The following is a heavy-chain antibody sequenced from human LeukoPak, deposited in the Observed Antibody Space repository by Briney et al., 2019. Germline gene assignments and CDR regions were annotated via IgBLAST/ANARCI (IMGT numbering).Heavy chain of an antibody. J-gene: IGHJ1*01. D-gene: IGHD3-22*01. CDR2: IYPGDSDT. CDR1: GYSFTSYW. CDR3: ARQGYDSSGYYDDFQH. Sequence: PGESLQISCKGSGYSFTSYWIAWVRQMPGKGLEWMGIIYPGDSDTRYSPSFQGQVTISADKSISTAYLQWSSLKASDTAMYYCARQGYDSSGYYDDFQHWGQGTLVTVSS. V-gene: IGHV5-51*01.